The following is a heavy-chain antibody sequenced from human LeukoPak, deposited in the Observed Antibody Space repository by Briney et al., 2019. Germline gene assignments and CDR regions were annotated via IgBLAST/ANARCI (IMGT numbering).Heavy chain of an antibody. J-gene: IGHJ4*02. CDR2: INPSGGST. CDR1: GYTFTGYY. CDR3: AALRVAPGLDFDY. Sequence: ASVKVSCKASGYTFTGYYMHWVRQAPGQGLEWMGIINPSGGSTSYAQKFQGRVTMTRDMSTSTVYMELSSLRSEDTAVYYCAALRVAPGLDFDYWGQGTLVTVSS. D-gene: IGHD1-14*01. V-gene: IGHV1-46*01.